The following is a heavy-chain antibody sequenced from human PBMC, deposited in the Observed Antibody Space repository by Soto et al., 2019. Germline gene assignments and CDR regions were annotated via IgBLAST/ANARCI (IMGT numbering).Heavy chain of an antibody. D-gene: IGHD6-13*01. CDR2: IYYSGST. V-gene: IGHV4-59*01. CDR3: ARDSWRPGYSSSWYPSLSWYFDL. CDR1: GGSISSYY. J-gene: IGHJ2*01. Sequence: PSETLSLTCTVSGGSISSYYWSWIRQPPGKGLEWIGYIYYSGSTNYNPSLKSRVTISVDTSKNQFSLKLSSVTAADTAVYYCARDSWRPGYSSSWYPSLSWYFDLWGRGTLVTVSS.